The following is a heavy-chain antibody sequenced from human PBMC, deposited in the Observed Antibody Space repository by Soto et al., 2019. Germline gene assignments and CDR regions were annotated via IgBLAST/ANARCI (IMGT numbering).Heavy chain of an antibody. Sequence: PGGSLRLSCADSGFILRNYWMSWVRQAPGVGLQWVASIKEDGSEKYYVDPVKGRFTISRENAKNSLHLQMNSLRAEDTAVYYCARYRSLDPWGQGILVTVSS. D-gene: IGHD3-16*02. V-gene: IGHV3-7*03. CDR1: GFILRNYW. CDR2: IKEDGSEK. J-gene: IGHJ5*02. CDR3: ARYRSLDP.